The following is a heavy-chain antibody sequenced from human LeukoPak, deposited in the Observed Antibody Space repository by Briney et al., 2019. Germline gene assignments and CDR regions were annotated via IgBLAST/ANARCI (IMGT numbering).Heavy chain of an antibody. J-gene: IGHJ4*02. CDR1: GFTFSSYS. CDR2: ISSSSSYI. V-gene: IGHV3-21*01. CDR3: AREESQSSSWYVDY. D-gene: IGHD6-13*01. Sequence: GGSLRLSCAASGFTFSSYSMNWVRQAPGKGLGWASSISSSSSYIYYADSVKGRFTISRDNAKNSLYLQMNSLRAEDTAVYYCAREESQSSSWYVDYWGQGTLVTVSS.